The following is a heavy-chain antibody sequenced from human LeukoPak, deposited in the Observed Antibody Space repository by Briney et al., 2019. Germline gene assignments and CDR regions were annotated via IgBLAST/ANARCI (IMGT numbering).Heavy chain of an antibody. CDR3: ARNSDNHDY. D-gene: IGHD1-26*01. J-gene: IGHJ4*02. Sequence: PGESLRLSCAASGFAFGTYWMSWVRQAPGKGLEWVANIKEDGSEKNYVDSVRGRFTISRDNAENSLYLQMNSLRAEDTAVYYCARNSDNHDYWGRGTLVTVSS. V-gene: IGHV3-7*04. CDR1: GFAFGTYW. CDR2: IKEDGSEK.